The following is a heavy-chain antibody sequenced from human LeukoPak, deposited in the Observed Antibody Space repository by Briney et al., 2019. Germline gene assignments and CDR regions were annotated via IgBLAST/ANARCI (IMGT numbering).Heavy chain of an antibody. J-gene: IGHJ4*02. Sequence: GGSLRLSCAASGFTFSSYGMHWVHQAPGKGLEWVAVISYDGSNKYYADSVKGRFTISGDNSKNTLYLQMNSLRAEDTAVYYCAKCEGSSPTNYYFDYWGQGTLVTVSS. V-gene: IGHV3-30*18. CDR3: AKCEGSSPTNYYFDY. D-gene: IGHD6-13*01. CDR1: GFTFSSYG. CDR2: ISYDGSNK.